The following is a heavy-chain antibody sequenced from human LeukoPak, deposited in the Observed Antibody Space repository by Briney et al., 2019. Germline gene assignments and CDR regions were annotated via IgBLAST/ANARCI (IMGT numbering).Heavy chain of an antibody. D-gene: IGHD6-19*01. CDR2: IYYTGNT. V-gene: IGHV4-39*01. J-gene: IGHJ4*02. Sequence: SETLSLTCTVSGGSISNSGYYWGWIRQPPGKGLEWIGSIYYTGNTYYNPSLNIRVTISVDTSKNQFSLKLSSVTDADTAIYFCARLTSGWYVIYWGQGTLVTVSS. CDR3: ARLTSGWYVIY. CDR1: GGSISNSGYY.